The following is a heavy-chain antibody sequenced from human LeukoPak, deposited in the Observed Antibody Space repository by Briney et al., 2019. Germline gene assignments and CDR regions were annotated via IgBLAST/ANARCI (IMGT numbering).Heavy chain of an antibody. D-gene: IGHD3-3*01. CDR3: ARADRITISDY. CDR1: GYTFTSYY. Sequence: ASVKVSCKASGYTFTSYYMHWVRQAPGQGLEWMGIINPSGGSTSYAQKFQGRVTMTRDTPTSTVYMELSSLRSEDTAVYYCARADRITISDYWGQGTLVSVSS. J-gene: IGHJ4*02. V-gene: IGHV1-46*01. CDR2: INPSGGST.